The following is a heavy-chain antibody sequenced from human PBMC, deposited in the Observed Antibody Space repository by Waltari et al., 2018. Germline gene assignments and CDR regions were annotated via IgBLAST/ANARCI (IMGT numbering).Heavy chain of an antibody. CDR2: INHSGST. CDR1: GGSFSGYY. V-gene: IGHV4-34*01. J-gene: IGHJ3*02. CDR3: ARGGNRWAFDI. Sequence: QVQLQQWGAGLLKPSETLSLTCAVYGGSFSGYYWSWIRQPPGKGLEWIGEINHSGSTNYNPSLKSRVTISVDTSKNQFSLKLSSVTAADTAVYYCARGGNRWAFDIWGQGTMVTVSS. D-gene: IGHD2-15*01.